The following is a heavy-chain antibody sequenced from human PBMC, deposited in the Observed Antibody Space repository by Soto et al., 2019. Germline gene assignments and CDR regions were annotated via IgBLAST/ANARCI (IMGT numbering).Heavy chain of an antibody. J-gene: IGHJ4*02. CDR2: INHSGST. Sequence: QVQLQQWGAGLLKPSETLSLTCAVYGGSFSGYYWTWIRQPPGTGLEWIGEINHSGSTNYNPSLKXRVTLSVDTSKYQFSLKLTSVTAADTAVYYCARDKITGLFDYWGQGTLVTVSS. CDR1: GGSFSGYY. CDR3: ARDKITGLFDY. D-gene: IGHD2-8*02. V-gene: IGHV4-34*01.